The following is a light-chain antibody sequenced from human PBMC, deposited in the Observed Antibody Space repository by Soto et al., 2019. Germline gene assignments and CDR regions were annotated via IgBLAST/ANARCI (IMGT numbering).Light chain of an antibody. CDR1: QSVSSGY. Sequence: EIVLTQSPGTLSLSPGERATLSCRASQSVSSGYLAWYQQKPGQAPRLLIYGASSRATGIPARFSGSGSGTDFTLTISSLEPEDFAVYYCQQRSNWPPATFGPGTKVDIK. CDR3: QQRSNWPPAT. J-gene: IGKJ3*01. V-gene: IGKV3D-20*02. CDR2: GAS.